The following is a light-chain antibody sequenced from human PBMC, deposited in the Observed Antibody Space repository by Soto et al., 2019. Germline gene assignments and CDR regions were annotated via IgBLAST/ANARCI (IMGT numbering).Light chain of an antibody. J-gene: IGKJ5*01. CDR2: AAS. CDR3: QQYHTSPIT. V-gene: IGKV3-15*01. Sequence: EVVTTQSPATLSVSPGERATLSCRASQGLGTNLAWYQQKPGQAPRLLIYAASTRATGVPGRFSGSGSGTEFTLTISSLQSEDFAVYYCQQYHTSPITFGQGTRLEIK. CDR1: QGLGTN.